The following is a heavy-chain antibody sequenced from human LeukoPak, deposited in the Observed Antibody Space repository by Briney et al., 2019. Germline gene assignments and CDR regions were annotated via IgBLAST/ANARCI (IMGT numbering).Heavy chain of an antibody. CDR3: ARDQRYYCSSTSCYVFDY. J-gene: IGHJ4*02. CDR2: INPSGDST. CDR1: GYIFTNYY. D-gene: IGHD2-2*01. V-gene: IGHV1-46*01. Sequence: ASVKVSCKASGYIFTNYYMHWVRQAPGQGLEWIGIINPSGDSTSYAQKFQGRVTMTRYTSTSTVYMELSSLRSEDTAVYYCARDQRYYCSSTSCYVFDYWGQGTLVTVSS.